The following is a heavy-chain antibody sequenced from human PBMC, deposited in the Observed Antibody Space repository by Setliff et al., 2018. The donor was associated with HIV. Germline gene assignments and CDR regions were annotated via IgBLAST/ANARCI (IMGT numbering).Heavy chain of an antibody. CDR1: GFRFGDSA. D-gene: IGHD3-22*01. V-gene: IGHV3-49*04. CDR3: AFSLSVYKYDSNDYNGDAFDV. Sequence: LRLSCQTSGFRFGDSAMSWVRQAPGKGLEWVGFIGSKTYGGTTEYAASVKGRFTISRDDSKRIAYLQMNSLKIEDTAVYYCAFSLSVYKYDSNDYNGDAFDVWGPGTVVTVSS. CDR2: IGSKTYGGTT. J-gene: IGHJ3*01.